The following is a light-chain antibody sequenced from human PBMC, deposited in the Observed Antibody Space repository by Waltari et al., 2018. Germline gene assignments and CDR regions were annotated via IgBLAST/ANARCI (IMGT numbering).Light chain of an antibody. CDR1: QSVSSY. Sequence: ESVLTQSPATLPLSPGERATLPCRASQSVSSYLTWYQQKPGQAPRPLISDASNRATSVPAEFSGSRSATEFTLTISSLVPEDVVVDYCQQRSNWPPLTFGGGTKVEIK. V-gene: IGKV3-11*01. J-gene: IGKJ4*01. CDR3: QQRSNWPPLT. CDR2: DAS.